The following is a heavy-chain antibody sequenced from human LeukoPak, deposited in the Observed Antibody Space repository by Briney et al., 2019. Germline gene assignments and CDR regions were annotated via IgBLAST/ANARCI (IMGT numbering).Heavy chain of an antibody. CDR3: ASLDANYYDSSGTN. CDR1: GYTFTGYY. CDR2: INPNSGGT. Sequence: GASVKVSCKASGYTFTGYYMHWVRQAPGQGLEWMGRINPNSGGTNYAQKFQGRVTMTRDTSISTAYMELSSLRSEDTAVYYCASLDANYYDSSGTNWGQGTLVTVSS. J-gene: IGHJ4*02. D-gene: IGHD3-22*01. V-gene: IGHV1-2*06.